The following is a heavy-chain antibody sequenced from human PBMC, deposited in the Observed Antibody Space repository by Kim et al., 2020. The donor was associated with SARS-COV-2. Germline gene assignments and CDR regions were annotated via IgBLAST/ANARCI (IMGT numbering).Heavy chain of an antibody. V-gene: IGHV1-8*01. J-gene: IGHJ6*02. CDR1: GYTFTSYD. CDR2: MNPNSGNT. CDR3: ARVKVDYYGMDV. Sequence: ASVKVSCKASGYTFTSYDINWVRQATGQGLEWMGWMNPNSGNTGYAQKFQGRVTMTRNTSISTAYMELSSLRSEDTAVYYCARVKVDYYGMDVWGQGTTVTVSS.